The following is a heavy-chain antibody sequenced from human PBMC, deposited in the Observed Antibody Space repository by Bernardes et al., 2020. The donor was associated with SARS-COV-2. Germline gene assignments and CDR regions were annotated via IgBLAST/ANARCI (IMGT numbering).Heavy chain of an antibody. D-gene: IGHD3-3*01. CDR2: ISYDGSNK. CDR3: AKDRKYYDFWSGYFLSDDTYYYYYGMDV. V-gene: IGHV3-30*18. Sequence: VGSLRLSCAASGFTFSSYGMHWVRQAPGKGLEWVAVISYDGSNKYYADSVKGRFTISRDNSKNTLYLQMNSLRAEDTAVYYCAKDRKYYDFWSGYFLSDDTYYYYYGMDVWGQGTTVTVSS. CDR1: GFTFSSYG. J-gene: IGHJ6*02.